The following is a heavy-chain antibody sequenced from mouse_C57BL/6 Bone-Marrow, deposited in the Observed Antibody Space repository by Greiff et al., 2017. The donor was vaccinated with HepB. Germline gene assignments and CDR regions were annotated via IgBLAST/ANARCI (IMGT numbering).Heavy chain of an antibody. CDR1: EYEFPSHD. CDR2: INSDGGST. D-gene: IGHD1-1*01. Sequence: EVQGVESGGGLVQPGESLKLSCESNEYEFPSHDMSWVRKTPEKRLELVAAINSDGGSTYYPDTMERRFIISRDNTKKTLYLQMSSLRSEDTALYYCARHGVSYGSSPYWYFDVWGTGTTVTVSS. CDR3: ARHGVSYGSSPYWYFDV. J-gene: IGHJ1*03. V-gene: IGHV5-2*01.